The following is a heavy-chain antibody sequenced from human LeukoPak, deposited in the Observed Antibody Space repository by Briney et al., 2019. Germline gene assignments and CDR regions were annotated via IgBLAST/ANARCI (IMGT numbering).Heavy chain of an antibody. CDR3: YGSGSYYWFDP. V-gene: IGHV4-39*01. J-gene: IGHJ5*02. D-gene: IGHD3-10*01. Sequence: KPSETLSLTCTVSNGSISSSSNYWGWVRQPPGKGLEWIGSIYYSGSTYYNPSLKSRVTISVDTSKNQFSLNLSSVTAADTALYFAYGSGSYYWFDPWGLGTLVTVSS. CDR2: IYYSGST. CDR1: NGSISSSSNY.